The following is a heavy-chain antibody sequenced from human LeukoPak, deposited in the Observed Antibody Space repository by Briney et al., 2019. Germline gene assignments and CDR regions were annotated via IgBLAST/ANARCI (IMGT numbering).Heavy chain of an antibody. D-gene: IGHD5-18*01. CDR1: GFTFKGYW. Sequence: PGGSLRLSCAASGFTFKGYWMSWVRQAPGKGLEWVANIQQDGSEKKYVDSVKGRFTISRDNAKNSLYLQMDSLRAEDTAVYYCARLRYTYGKNFDCWGQGTLVTVSS. J-gene: IGHJ4*02. V-gene: IGHV3-7*01. CDR3: ARLRYTYGKNFDC. CDR2: IQQDGSEK.